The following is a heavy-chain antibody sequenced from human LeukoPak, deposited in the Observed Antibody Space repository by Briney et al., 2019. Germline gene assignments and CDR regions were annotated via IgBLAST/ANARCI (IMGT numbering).Heavy chain of an antibody. CDR1: GGSITRYY. J-gene: IGHJ4*02. CDR2: IWCNGTT. V-gene: IGHV4-59*08. D-gene: IGHD3-10*01. CDR3: ARSPEIHYGSRRRLYYFDY. Sequence: WETLSLTCSVSGGSITRYYWSWIRQPPGKGLEWLGYIWCNGTTSFHPSLRSRLTISQDASKSLFSLRLRSVTAADTAIYFCARSPEIHYGSRRRLYYFDYWGQGKLVIVS.